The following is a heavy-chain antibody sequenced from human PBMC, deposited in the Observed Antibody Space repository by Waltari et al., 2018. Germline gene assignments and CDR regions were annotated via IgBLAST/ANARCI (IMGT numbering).Heavy chain of an antibody. CDR2: INQDGSNK. J-gene: IGHJ5*02. V-gene: IGHV3-7*03. D-gene: IGHD1-20*01. Sequence: EAQLVESGGDLVQRGGSLRLSCAASGFTFSTYWMSWVRQSPGKGLGWVANINQDGSNKCYMDSVKGRFTISRDNAKNSLFLEMNSLRGDDTAVYFCAREGITLGAFDPWGQGTLVTVSS. CDR1: GFTFSTYW. CDR3: AREGITLGAFDP.